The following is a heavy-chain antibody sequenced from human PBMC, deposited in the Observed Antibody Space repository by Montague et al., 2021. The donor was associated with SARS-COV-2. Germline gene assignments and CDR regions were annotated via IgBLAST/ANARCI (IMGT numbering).Heavy chain of an antibody. Sequence: SETLSLTCAVSGGSFSGYYWSWIRQPPGKGLEWIGEINHSGSTKYNPSLKSRVTISVDTSKNQFSLKLSSVTAADTAVYYCARRTQRVFTYDYVSSGYASDYWGQGTLVTVSS. CDR1: GGSFSGYY. D-gene: IGHD3-22*01. CDR3: ARRTQRVFTYDYVSSGYASDY. CDR2: INHSGST. V-gene: IGHV4-34*01. J-gene: IGHJ4*02.